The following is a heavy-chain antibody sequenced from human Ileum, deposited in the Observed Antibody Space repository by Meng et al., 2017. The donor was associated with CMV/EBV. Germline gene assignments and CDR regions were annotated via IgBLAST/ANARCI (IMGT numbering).Heavy chain of an antibody. Sequence: GESLKISCSGFGFTFIDYAMSWVRQAPGKGLEWVSAISRSGGYTYYADSVKGRFTISRDNSKNHLYLQMNSLRAEDTAIYYCAGDGFCTNSGCYVDKFDLWGQGTLVTVSS. CDR2: ISRSGGYT. CDR3: AGDGFCTNSGCYVDKFDL. CDR1: GFTFIDYA. D-gene: IGHD2-8*01. J-gene: IGHJ4*02. V-gene: IGHV3-23*01.